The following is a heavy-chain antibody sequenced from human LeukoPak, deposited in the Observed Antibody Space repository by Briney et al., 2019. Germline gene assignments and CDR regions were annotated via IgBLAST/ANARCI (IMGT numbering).Heavy chain of an antibody. J-gene: IGHJ3*02. V-gene: IGHV4-61*02. D-gene: IGHD3-22*01. CDR3: ARDKGYYDSSGYLYDAFDI. CDR1: GGSISSGSYY. Sequence: SETLSLTCTVSGGSISSGSYYWSWIRQPAGKGLEWIGRIYTSGSTNYNPSLKSRVTISVETSKNQFSLKLSSVTAADTAVYYCARDKGYYDSSGYLYDAFDIWGQGTMVTVSS. CDR2: IYTSGST.